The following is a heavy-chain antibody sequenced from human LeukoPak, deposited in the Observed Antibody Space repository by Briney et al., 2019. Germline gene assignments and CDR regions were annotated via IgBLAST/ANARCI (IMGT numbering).Heavy chain of an antibody. CDR3: AAYYDFWSGNPSYYYMDV. Sequence: ASVKVSCKASGGTFSSYAISWVRQAPGQGLEWMGGIIPIFGTANYAQKFQGRVTITADESTSTAYMELGSLRSEDTAVYYCAAYYDFWSGNPSYYYMDVWGKGTTVTVSS. V-gene: IGHV1-69*13. D-gene: IGHD3-3*01. CDR1: GGTFSSYA. CDR2: IIPIFGTA. J-gene: IGHJ6*03.